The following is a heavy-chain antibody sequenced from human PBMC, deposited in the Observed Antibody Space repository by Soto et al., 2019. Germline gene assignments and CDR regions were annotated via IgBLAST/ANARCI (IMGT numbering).Heavy chain of an antibody. CDR2: IYHSGST. Sequence: SETLSLTCAVSGGSISSTNWWSWVRQPPGKGLEWIGEIYHSGSTNYNPSLKSRVTISVDKSKNQFSLKVNSVTAADTAVYYCASGPRIVGATYEDSWGQGTLVTVSS. J-gene: IGHJ4*02. CDR1: GGSISSTNW. CDR3: ASGPRIVGATYEDS. V-gene: IGHV4-4*02. D-gene: IGHD1-26*01.